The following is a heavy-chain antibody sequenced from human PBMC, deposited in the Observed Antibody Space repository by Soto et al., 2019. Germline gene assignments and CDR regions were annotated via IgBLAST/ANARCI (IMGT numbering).Heavy chain of an antibody. Sequence: SETLSLTXDVSGDTISTGGYTWAWIRQPPGEALEWIGHTYHSGNPYYNPSLKSRVTISVDTSKNQFSLKLSSVTAADTAVYYCARGGHILTGYYRGGAKVNWFDPWGQGTLVTVSS. J-gene: IGHJ5*02. CDR3: ARGGHILTGYYRGGAKVNWFDP. D-gene: IGHD3-9*01. CDR1: GDTISTGGYT. V-gene: IGHV4-30-2*01. CDR2: TYHSGNP.